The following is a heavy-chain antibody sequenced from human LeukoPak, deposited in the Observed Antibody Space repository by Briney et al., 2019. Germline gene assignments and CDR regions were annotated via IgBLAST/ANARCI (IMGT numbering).Heavy chain of an antibody. CDR2: IFYSGST. J-gene: IGHJ4*02. CDR1: GGSISSSSYY. Sequence: SETLSLTCTVSGGSISSSSYYWDWLRQPPGKGLEWIGSIFYSGSTYYNPSLKSRVTISVDTSKNQFSLKLRSVTAADTAVYYCAKDPNPFYDFWSGYKWGQGTLVTVSS. V-gene: IGHV4-39*07. CDR3: AKDPNPFYDFWSGYK. D-gene: IGHD3-3*01.